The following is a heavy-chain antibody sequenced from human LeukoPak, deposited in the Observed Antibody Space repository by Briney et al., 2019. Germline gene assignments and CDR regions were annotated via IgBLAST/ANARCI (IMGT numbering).Heavy chain of an antibody. CDR2: ISGSGGST. V-gene: IGHV3-23*01. Sequence: GGSLRLSCAASGLTFSSYGMSWVRQAPGKGLEWVSGISGSGGSTYYADSVKGRFTISRDNSKNTMYLQMSSLRAEDTAVYYCAKERDLVAATYYFDYLGQGTLVTVSS. J-gene: IGHJ4*02. D-gene: IGHD5-12*01. CDR1: GLTFSSYG. CDR3: AKERDLVAATYYFDY.